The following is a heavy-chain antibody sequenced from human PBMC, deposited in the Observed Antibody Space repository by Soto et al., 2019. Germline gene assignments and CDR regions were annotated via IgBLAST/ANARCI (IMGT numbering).Heavy chain of an antibody. V-gene: IGHV4-39*01. J-gene: IGHJ5*02. CDR1: GGSFSSSTYY. CDR2: MYSGGNT. Sequence: PSETLSLTCTVSGGSFSSSTYYWGWIRQPPGKGLEWIGSMYSGGNTYYNPSLKSRVTVSVDTSKNHFSLKLTSVTAADTAMYYCARQPYDSTGYYYGAWGQGPLVTVSS. D-gene: IGHD3-22*01. CDR3: ARQPYDSTGYYYGA.